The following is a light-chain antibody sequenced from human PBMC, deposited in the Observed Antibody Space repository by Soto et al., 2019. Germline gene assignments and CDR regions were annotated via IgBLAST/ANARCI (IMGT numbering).Light chain of an antibody. CDR2: DAS. CDR1: QDINIY. CDR3: QQYDILPIT. J-gene: IGKJ5*01. V-gene: IGKV1-33*01. Sequence: DIQMTQSASSLFASVGDRVTITCQATQDINIYLNWYQQKPGQAPNLLIYDASNLELGGPSRFRGSGSGTHFTFTISSLQTEDIGTYYCQQYDILPITFGRGTRLEIK.